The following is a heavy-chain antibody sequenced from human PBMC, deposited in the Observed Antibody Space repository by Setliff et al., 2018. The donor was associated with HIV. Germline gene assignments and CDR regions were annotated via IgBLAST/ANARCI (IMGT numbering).Heavy chain of an antibody. V-gene: IGHV5-51*01. D-gene: IGHD3-16*01. Sequence: GESLKISCKGFGYKFTDYWVGWVRQMPGKGLEWMGIIYPGDSATSYSPSFQGQVTISADKSISTAYLQWSSLKASDTAMYYCARLSSRIGDLGPPFDYWGQGTLVTVSS. CDR2: IYPGDSAT. CDR3: ARLSSRIGDLGPPFDY. CDR1: GYKFTDYW. J-gene: IGHJ4*02.